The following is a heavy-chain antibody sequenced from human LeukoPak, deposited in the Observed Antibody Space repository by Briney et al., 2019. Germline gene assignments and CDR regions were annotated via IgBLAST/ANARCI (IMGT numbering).Heavy chain of an antibody. CDR2: ISSSGSTI. J-gene: IGHJ4*02. CDR3: ARVMSDWSEYYFDY. D-gene: IGHD3-9*01. CDR1: GFTFSDYY. V-gene: IGHV3-11*04. Sequence: GGSLRLSCAASGFTFSDYYMSWIRQAPGKGLEWVSYISSSGSTIYYADSVKGRLTISRDNAKNSLYLQMNSLRAEDTAVYYCARVMSDWSEYYFDYWGQGTLVTVSS.